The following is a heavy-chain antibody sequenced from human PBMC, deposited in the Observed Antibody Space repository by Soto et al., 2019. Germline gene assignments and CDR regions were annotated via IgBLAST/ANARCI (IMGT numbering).Heavy chain of an antibody. CDR2: IGAYNGNT. J-gene: IGHJ4*02. CDR1: GYTFTNYG. CDR3: ARGQYYYGSGSYFDY. Sequence: ASVKVSCKASGYTFTNYGITWVRQAPGQGLEWMGWIGAYNGNTHYTERLQGRVTMTTDTSTSTAYMELRGLRSDDSAVYYCARGQYYYGSGSYFDYWDQGTLVTVSS. D-gene: IGHD3-10*01. V-gene: IGHV1-18*01.